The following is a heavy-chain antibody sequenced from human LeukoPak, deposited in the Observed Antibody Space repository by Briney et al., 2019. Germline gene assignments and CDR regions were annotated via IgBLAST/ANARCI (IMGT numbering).Heavy chain of an antibody. Sequence: PGGSLRLSCAASGFTFSSYGMHWVRQAPGKGLEWVAFIRYDGSNKYYADSVKGRFTISRDNSKNTLYLQMNSLRAEDTAVYYCAKKDGYFDSSGGGAFDIWGQGTMVTVSS. CDR2: IRYDGSNK. CDR1: GFTFSSYG. J-gene: IGHJ3*02. V-gene: IGHV3-30*02. CDR3: AKKDGYFDSSGGGAFDI. D-gene: IGHD3-9*01.